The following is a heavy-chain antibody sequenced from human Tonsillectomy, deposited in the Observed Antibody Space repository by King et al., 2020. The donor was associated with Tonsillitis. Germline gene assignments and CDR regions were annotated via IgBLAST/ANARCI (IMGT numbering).Heavy chain of an antibody. D-gene: IGHD3-10*01. J-gene: IGHJ4*02. V-gene: IGHV3-30*03. Sequence: VQLVESGGGVVQPGRSLRLSCAASGFTFSSYGMHWVRQAPGKGLEWVAVISYDGSNKYYADSVKGRFTISRDNSKNKLYLQMNSLRAEDTAVYYCATAGDGWFWELPDYWGQGTLVTVSS. CDR1: GFTFSSYG. CDR2: ISYDGSNK. CDR3: ATAGDGWFWELPDY.